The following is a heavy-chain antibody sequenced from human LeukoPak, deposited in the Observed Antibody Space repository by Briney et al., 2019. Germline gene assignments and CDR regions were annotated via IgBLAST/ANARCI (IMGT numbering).Heavy chain of an antibody. V-gene: IGHV4-34*01. D-gene: IGHD3-10*02. Sequence: SETLSLTCAVYGGSFSGYYWSWIRQPPGKGLEWIGEINHSGSTNYNPSLKSRVTISVDTSKNQFSLKLSSVTAADTAMYYCARSSVWGVFPRAFDIWGQGTMVTVSS. J-gene: IGHJ3*02. CDR3: ARSSVWGVFPRAFDI. CDR2: INHSGST. CDR1: GGSFSGYY.